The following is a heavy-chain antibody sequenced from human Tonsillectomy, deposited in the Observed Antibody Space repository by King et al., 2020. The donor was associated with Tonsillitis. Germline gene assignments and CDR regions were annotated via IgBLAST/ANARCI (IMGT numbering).Heavy chain of an antibody. J-gene: IGHJ4*02. V-gene: IGHV3-33*08. Sequence: VQLVESGGGVVQPGRSLRLSCSASGFTFSNYGMHWVRQAPGKGLEWVAVIWDDGTHKNYTYSLKGRFTIPRDNSTNTLYPQMNSLRAADTAVYYCARDSCGGDCYYFDYWGQGTLVTASS. CDR1: GFTFSNYG. CDR3: ARDSCGGDCYYFDY. CDR2: IWDDGTHK. D-gene: IGHD2-21*02.